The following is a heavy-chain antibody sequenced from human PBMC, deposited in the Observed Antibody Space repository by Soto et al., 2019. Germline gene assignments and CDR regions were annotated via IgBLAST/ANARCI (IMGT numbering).Heavy chain of an antibody. CDR3: ATVLHPSAPRRRNWFDP. V-gene: IGHV1-24*01. D-gene: IGHD1-26*01. CDR1: GYTLTELS. CDR2: FDPEDGET. Sequence: AASVKVSCKVSGYTLTELSMHWVRQAPGKGLEWMGGFDPEDGETIYAQKFQGRVTMTEDTSTDTAYMELSSLRSEDTAVYYCATVLHPSAPRRRNWFDPWGQGTLVTVSS. J-gene: IGHJ5*02.